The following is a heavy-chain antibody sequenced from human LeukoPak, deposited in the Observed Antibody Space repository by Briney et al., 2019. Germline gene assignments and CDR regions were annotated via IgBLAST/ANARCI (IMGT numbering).Heavy chain of an antibody. V-gene: IGHV3-23*01. D-gene: IGHD3-22*01. CDR3: AKSSYYDTSGSYREYYFDY. J-gene: IGHJ4*02. CDR1: GFTFSNHW. Sequence: GGSLRLSCAVSGFTFSNHWMSWVRQAPGQGLEWVSAISGSGGSTYYADSVKSRFTISRDNSKNTLYLQMNSLRAEDTALYYCAKSSYYDTSGSYREYYFDYWGQGALVTVSS. CDR2: ISGSGGST.